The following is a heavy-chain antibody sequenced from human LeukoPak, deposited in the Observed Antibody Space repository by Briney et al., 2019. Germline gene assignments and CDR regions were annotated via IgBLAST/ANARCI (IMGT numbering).Heavy chain of an antibody. Sequence: ASVTVSCKASGYTFPNYDITWVRQAPGQGLEWMGWMNPNSGNTGYARKFQGRVSMTRDTSITTAYMELSSLRSEDTAVYYCARAIRNELLSEFWGQGSLITVSS. CDR1: GYTFPNYD. J-gene: IGHJ4*02. V-gene: IGHV1-8*01. CDR3: ARAIRNELLSEF. CDR2: MNPNSGNT. D-gene: IGHD2/OR15-2a*01.